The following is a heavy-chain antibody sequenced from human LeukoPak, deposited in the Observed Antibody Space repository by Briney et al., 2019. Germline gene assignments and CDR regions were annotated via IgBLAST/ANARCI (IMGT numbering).Heavy chain of an antibody. Sequence: SVKVSCKASGFTFTSSAVQWVRQARGQRLEWIGWIVVGSGNTNYAQKFQERVTITRDMSTGTAYMELSSLRSEDTAVYYCAAEPRGSGTRWFDPWGQGTLVTVSS. CDR3: AAEPRGSGTRWFDP. CDR2: IVVGSGNT. D-gene: IGHD3-10*01. V-gene: IGHV1-58*01. J-gene: IGHJ5*02. CDR1: GFTFTSSA.